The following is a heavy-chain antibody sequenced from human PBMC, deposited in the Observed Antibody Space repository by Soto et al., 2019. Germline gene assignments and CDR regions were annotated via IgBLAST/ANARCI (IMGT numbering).Heavy chain of an antibody. J-gene: IGHJ3*01. CDR2: IYSGGNI. CDR3: ARGTLPRGGGAFDF. V-gene: IGHV3-53*01. CDR1: GFTVSSNY. D-gene: IGHD3-10*01. Sequence: RLSCAASGFTVSSNYMSWVRQAPGKGLEWVSVIYSGGNIYYADSVKGRFTISRDNSKTTLYLQMNSLRAEDSAVYYCARGTLPRGGGAFDFWGQGTMVTVS.